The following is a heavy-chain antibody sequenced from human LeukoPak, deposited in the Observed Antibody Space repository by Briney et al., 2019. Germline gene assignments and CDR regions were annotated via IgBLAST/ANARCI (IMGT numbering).Heavy chain of an antibody. V-gene: IGHV3-53*01. CDR3: ARDFSDYGMDV. J-gene: IGHJ6*02. CDR1: GFTFSSYW. CDR2: IYSGGNT. Sequence: PGGSLRLSCAASGFTFSSYWMSWVRQAPGKGLEWVSVIYSGGNTYYADSVKGRFTISRDNSKNTLYLQMNSLRAEDTAVYYCARDFSDYGMDVWGQGTTVTVSS.